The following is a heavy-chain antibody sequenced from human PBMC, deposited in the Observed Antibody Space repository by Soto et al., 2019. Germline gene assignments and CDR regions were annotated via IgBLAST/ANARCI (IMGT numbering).Heavy chain of an antibody. Sequence: PGGSLRLSCAASGFTFSSYEMNWVRQAPGKGLEWVSYISSSGSTIYYADSVKGRFTIPRDNAKNSLYLQMNSLRAEDTAVYYCAKSGFLEWLSEYFQPWGQGTLVTVSS. V-gene: IGHV3-48*03. CDR2: ISSSGSTI. D-gene: IGHD3-3*01. CDR1: GFTFSSYE. J-gene: IGHJ1*01. CDR3: AKSGFLEWLSEYFQP.